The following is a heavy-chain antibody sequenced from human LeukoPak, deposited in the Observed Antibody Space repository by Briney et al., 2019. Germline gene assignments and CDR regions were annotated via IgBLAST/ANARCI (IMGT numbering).Heavy chain of an antibody. V-gene: IGHV3-21*01. J-gene: IGHJ5*02. CDR3: ARGATDVTRWFDP. CDR1: EFSVGSNY. D-gene: IGHD1-1*01. CDR2: ISRASESI. Sequence: PGGSLRLSCAASEFSVGSNYMTWVRQAPGKGLEWVSIISRASESIFYADSVKGRFTISRDNAKNSLYLQMNGLRAEDTAVYYCARGATDVTRWFDPWGQGTRVTVSS.